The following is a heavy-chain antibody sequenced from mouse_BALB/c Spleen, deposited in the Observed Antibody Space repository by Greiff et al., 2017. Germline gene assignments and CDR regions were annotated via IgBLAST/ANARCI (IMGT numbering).Heavy chain of an antibody. Sequence: QVQLKESGAELAKPGASVKMSCKASGYTFTSYWMHWVKQRPGQGLEWIGYINPSTGYTEYNQKFKDKATLTADKSSSTAYMQLSSLTSEDSAVYYCARLGFAYWGQGTLVTVSA. CDR1: GYTFTSYW. V-gene: IGHV1-7*01. CDR3: ARLGFAY. CDR2: INPSTGYT. J-gene: IGHJ3*01.